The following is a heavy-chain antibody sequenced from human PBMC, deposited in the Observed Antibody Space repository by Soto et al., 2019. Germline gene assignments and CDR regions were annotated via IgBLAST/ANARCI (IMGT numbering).Heavy chain of an antibody. Sequence: SETLSLTCAVSRGSIGSYYWNWIRQPPGKGLEWIGYVHYTGNNDYNPSLRSRVTISVDTSKNQFSLRPSSVTAADTAIYYCARASGTYYDRHFDYWGQGALVTVSS. D-gene: IGHD3-9*01. V-gene: IGHV4-59*01. CDR3: ARASGTYYDRHFDY. CDR2: VHYTGNN. J-gene: IGHJ4*02. CDR1: RGSIGSYY.